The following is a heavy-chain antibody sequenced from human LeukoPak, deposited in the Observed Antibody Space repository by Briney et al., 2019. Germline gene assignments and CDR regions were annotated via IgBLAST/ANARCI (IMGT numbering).Heavy chain of an antibody. D-gene: IGHD3-3*01. V-gene: IGHV4-34*01. J-gene: IGHJ6*02. CDR2: INHSGST. CDR1: GVSFSGYY. CDR3: ARGPLGDFWSGYYSDGMDV. Sequence: SETLSLTCAVYGVSFSGYYWSWIRQPPGKGLEWIGEINHSGSTNYNPSLKSRVTISVDTSKSQFSLKLSPVTAADTAVYYCARGPLGDFWSGYYSDGMDVWGQGTTVTVSS.